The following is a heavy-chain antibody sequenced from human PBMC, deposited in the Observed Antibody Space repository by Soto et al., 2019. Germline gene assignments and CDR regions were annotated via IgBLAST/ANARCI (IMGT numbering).Heavy chain of an antibody. CDR3: ARDRPRGHYGSGSSNYYCMDV. V-gene: IGHV1-69*06. CDR2: IIPIFGTA. Sequence: SVKVSCKASGGTFSSYAISWVRQAPGQGLEWMGGIIPIFGTANYAQKFQGRVTITADKSTSTAYMELSSLRSEDTAVYYCARDRPRGHYGSGSSNYYCMDVWGQGTTVTVSS. CDR1: GGTFSSYA. J-gene: IGHJ6*02. D-gene: IGHD3-10*01.